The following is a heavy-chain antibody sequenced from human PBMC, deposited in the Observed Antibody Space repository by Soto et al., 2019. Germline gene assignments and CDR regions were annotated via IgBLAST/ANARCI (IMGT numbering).Heavy chain of an antibody. J-gene: IGHJ5*02. Sequence: PSETLSLTCTVSGGSISSSSYYWGWIRQPPGKGLEWIGSIYYSGSTYYNPSLKSRVTISVDTSKNQFSLKLSSVTAADTAVYYCARVTGTGYSSSSGGWFDPWGQGTMVTVSS. D-gene: IGHD6-6*01. CDR1: GGSISSSSYY. CDR2: IYYSGST. V-gene: IGHV4-39*01. CDR3: ARVTGTGYSSSSGGWFDP.